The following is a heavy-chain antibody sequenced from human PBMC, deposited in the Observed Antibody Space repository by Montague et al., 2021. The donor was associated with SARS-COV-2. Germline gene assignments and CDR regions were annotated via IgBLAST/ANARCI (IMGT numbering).Heavy chain of an antibody. Sequence: PALVKLTQTLTLTCNFSGFSLSTSGMCVSWIRQPQGKAREWHARSDWGXEKYYSTSLKTRLTISKDTSKNQVVLTMTNMDPVDTATYYCAREYSSGVYFDYWGQGTLVTVSS. CDR2: SDWGXEK. J-gene: IGHJ4*02. CDR3: AREYSSGVYFDY. CDR1: GFSLSTSGMC. D-gene: IGHD6-19*01. V-gene: IGHV2-70*11.